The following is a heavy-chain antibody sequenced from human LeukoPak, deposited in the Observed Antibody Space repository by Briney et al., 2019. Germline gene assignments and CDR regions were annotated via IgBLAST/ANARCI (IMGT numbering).Heavy chain of an antibody. J-gene: IGHJ5*02. CDR2: ICYSGST. CDR1: GGSISSYY. Sequence: SETLSLTCTVSGGSISSYYWSWIRQPPGKGLEWIGFICYSGSTNYNPSLKSRVTMSVDTSQNQFSLKLSSVTAADTAVYYCAKDLYSSSSEAWGQGTLVTVSS. D-gene: IGHD6-6*01. CDR3: AKDLYSSSSEA. V-gene: IGHV4-59*01.